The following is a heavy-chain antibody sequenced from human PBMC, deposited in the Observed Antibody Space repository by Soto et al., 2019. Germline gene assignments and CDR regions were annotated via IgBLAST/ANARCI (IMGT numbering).Heavy chain of an antibody. CDR3: ARHRADYYDSSGYYTLGY. CDR2: IWYDGSNE. D-gene: IGHD3-22*01. J-gene: IGHJ4*02. V-gene: IGHV3-33*01. Sequence: QPGGSRRLSCAACGFTFSSYGMHWVRLAPGKGLEWVAVIWYDGSNEYYADSVKGRFTISRDNSKNTLYLQMNSLRAEDTAVYYCARHRADYYDSSGYYTLGYWGQGTLVTVSS. CDR1: GFTFSSYG.